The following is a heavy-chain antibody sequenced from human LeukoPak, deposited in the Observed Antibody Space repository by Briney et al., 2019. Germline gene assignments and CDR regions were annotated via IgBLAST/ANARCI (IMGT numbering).Heavy chain of an antibody. CDR1: GFTFSNYN. D-gene: IGHD6-13*01. CDR2: ISSSSRYM. Sequence: PGGSLRPSCAASGFTFSNYNMNWVRQAPGKGLEWVSVISSSSRYMYYADSVKGRFTISRDNAKNSLYLQMNSLRAEDTAVYYCARVSTAVSLAIDYWGQGTLVTVST. CDR3: ARVSTAVSLAIDY. J-gene: IGHJ4*02. V-gene: IGHV3-21*06.